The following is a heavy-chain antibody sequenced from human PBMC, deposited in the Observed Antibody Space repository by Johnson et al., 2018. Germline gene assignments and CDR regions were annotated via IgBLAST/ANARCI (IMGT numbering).Heavy chain of an antibody. CDR3: PRSGGARGAQYFQH. D-gene: IGHD1-14*01. CDR1: GYTFTSYD. J-gene: IGHJ1*01. Sequence: QVQLVQSGAEVKKPGASVKVSCKASGYTFTSYDINWVRQATGQGLEWMGWMNPNSGNTGYAQKFQGRVTMTRNTSISTAYMELSSLGSEDTAVYYCPRSGGARGAQYFQHWGQGTLVTVSS. CDR2: MNPNSGNT. V-gene: IGHV1-8*01.